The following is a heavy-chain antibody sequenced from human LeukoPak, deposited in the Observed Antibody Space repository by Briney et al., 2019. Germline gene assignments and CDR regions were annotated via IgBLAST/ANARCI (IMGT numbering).Heavy chain of an antibody. CDR3: ARVPGDCGGDCYSYYYYYMDV. Sequence: PGRSLRLSCAASGFTFSSYWMSWVRQPPRKGLEWVANIKQDGSEKYYVDSVNGRFTISRDNAKNSLYLQMNSLRAEDTAVYYCARVPGDCGGDCYSYYYYYMDVWGKGTTVTVSS. V-gene: IGHV3-7*01. J-gene: IGHJ6*03. CDR2: IKQDGSEK. CDR1: GFTFSSYW. D-gene: IGHD2-21*01.